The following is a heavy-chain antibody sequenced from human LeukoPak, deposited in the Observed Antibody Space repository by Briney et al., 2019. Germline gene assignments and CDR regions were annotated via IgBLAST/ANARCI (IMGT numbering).Heavy chain of an antibody. CDR3: AREGLYCSSISCYSDY. J-gene: IGHJ4*02. CDR2: INAANGDT. Sequence: ASVRVSCTASGYTFSSYGITWVRQAPGPGLEWMGWINAANGDTNYAHEFQDRVTMTTDTTAGAAYMELRNLRSDDTAVYYCAREGLYCSSISCYSDYWGQGTLVTVSA. D-gene: IGHD2-2*02. V-gene: IGHV1-18*01. CDR1: GYTFSSYG.